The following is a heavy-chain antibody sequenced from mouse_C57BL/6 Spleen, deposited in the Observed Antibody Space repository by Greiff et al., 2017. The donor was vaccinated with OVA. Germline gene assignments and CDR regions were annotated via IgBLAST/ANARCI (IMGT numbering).Heavy chain of an antibody. Sequence: QVQLKQSGPELVKPGASVKISCKASGYAFSSSWMNWVKQRPGKGLEWIGRIYPGDGDTNYNGKFKGKATLTADKSSSTAYMQLSSLTSEDSAVYFGARLALYDGYYGNFDYWGQGTTLTVSS. D-gene: IGHD2-3*01. CDR2: IYPGDGDT. V-gene: IGHV1-82*01. CDR1: GYAFSSSW. J-gene: IGHJ2*01. CDR3: ARLALYDGYYGNFDY.